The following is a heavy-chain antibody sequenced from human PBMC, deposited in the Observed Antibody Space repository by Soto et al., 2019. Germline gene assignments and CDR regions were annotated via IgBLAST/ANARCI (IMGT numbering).Heavy chain of an antibody. J-gene: IGHJ4*02. Sequence: SETLSLTCTVYGGSFSSFYWSWIRQSPGKGLEWIGEIHHSGTTTYNPSLKSRVTISVDTSKNQFSLKLSSVTAADTAVYYCARNPMVWGQGTLVTVSS. D-gene: IGHD3-10*01. CDR1: GGSFSSFY. CDR3: ARNPMV. V-gene: IGHV4-34*01. CDR2: IHHSGTT.